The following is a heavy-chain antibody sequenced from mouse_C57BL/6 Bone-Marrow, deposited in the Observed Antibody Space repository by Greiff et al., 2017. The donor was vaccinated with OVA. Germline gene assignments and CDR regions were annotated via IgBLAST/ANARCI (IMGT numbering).Heavy chain of an antibody. D-gene: IGHD1-1*01. V-gene: IGHV1-63*01. CDR3: AIIITTGRDYFDY. CDR1: GYTFTNYW. CDR2: IYPGGGYT. J-gene: IGHJ2*01. Sequence: VHLVESGAELVRPGTSVKMSCKASGYTFTNYWIGWAKQRPGHGLEWIGDIYPGGGYTNYNEKFKGKATLTADKSSSTAYMQFSSLTSEDSAIYYCAIIITTGRDYFDYWGQGTTLTVSS.